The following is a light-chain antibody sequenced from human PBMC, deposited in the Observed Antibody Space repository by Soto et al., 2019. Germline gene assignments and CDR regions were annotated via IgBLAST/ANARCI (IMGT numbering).Light chain of an antibody. Sequence: DIQMTQSPSSLSASVGDRVTITCRASQSISSYLNWYQQKPGKAPKLLIYAASSLQSGVPSRFSGSGSGTEFTLTISSLQPEDFATYYCQQSYSTPPESWTFGQGTKVEIK. CDR3: QQSYSTPPESWT. CDR2: AAS. J-gene: IGKJ1*01. V-gene: IGKV1-39*01. CDR1: QSISSY.